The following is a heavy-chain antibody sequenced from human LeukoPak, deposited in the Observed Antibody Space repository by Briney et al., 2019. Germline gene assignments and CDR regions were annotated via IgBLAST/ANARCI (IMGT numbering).Heavy chain of an antibody. J-gene: IGHJ4*02. CDR3: ARLGRGFTYYYDSSGYYETDY. CDR2: ISSSGSTI. D-gene: IGHD3-22*01. V-gene: IGHV3-11*01. CDR1: GFTFSDYY. Sequence: PGGSLRLSCAVSGFTFSDYYMSWIRQAPGKGLEWVSYISSSGSTIYYADSVKGRFTISRDNAKNSLYLQMNSLRAEDTAVYYCARLGRGFTYYYDSSGYYETDYWGQGTLVTVSS.